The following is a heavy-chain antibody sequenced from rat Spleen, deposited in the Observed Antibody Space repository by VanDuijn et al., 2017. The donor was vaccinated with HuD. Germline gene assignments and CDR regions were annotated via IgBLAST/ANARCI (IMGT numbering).Heavy chain of an antibody. CDR3: TRDRILDF. V-gene: IGHV2S30*01. Sequence: QVQLKESGPGLVQPSQTLSLTCTVSGFSLMDYTIHWVRQPPGKGLEWMGKIKYEGDTDYNSALKSRLSIRKDTSKSQVLLKMNSLQSEDTATYYCTRDRILDFWGQGVMVTVSS. CDR2: IKYEGDT. J-gene: IGHJ2*01. CDR1: GFSLMDYT.